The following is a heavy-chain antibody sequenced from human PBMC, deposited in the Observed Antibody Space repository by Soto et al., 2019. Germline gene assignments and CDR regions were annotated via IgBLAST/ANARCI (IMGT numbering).Heavy chain of an antibody. D-gene: IGHD2-21*02. CDR3: ARTHRALVVVTAILYYYGMDV. CDR2: IIPIFGTA. CDR1: GGTFSSYA. Sequence: QVQLVQSGAEVKKPRSSVKVSCKASGGTFSSYASSWVRQAPGQGLEWMGGIIPIFGTADYAQKFQGRVTITADESTSTAYMELSSLRSEDTAVYYCARTHRALVVVTAILYYYGMDVWGQGTTVTVSS. V-gene: IGHV1-69*12. J-gene: IGHJ6*02.